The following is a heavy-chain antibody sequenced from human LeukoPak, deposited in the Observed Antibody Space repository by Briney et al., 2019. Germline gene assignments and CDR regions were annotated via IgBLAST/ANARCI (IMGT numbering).Heavy chain of an antibody. CDR1: GFTFSGYW. Sequence: GGSLRLSCAASGFTFSGYWMSWVRQAPGKGLEWVANMKQDGSEKYYVESAKGRFTISRDNAKTSVYLQMNSLRAEDTAVYYCARDGIVGVTVFDYWGQGTLVTVSS. D-gene: IGHD1-26*01. J-gene: IGHJ4*02. CDR2: MKQDGSEK. V-gene: IGHV3-7*01. CDR3: ARDGIVGVTVFDY.